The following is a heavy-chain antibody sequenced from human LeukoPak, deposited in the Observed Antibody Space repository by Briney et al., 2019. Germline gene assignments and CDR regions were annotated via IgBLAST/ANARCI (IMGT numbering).Heavy chain of an antibody. CDR2: IYYSGST. D-gene: IGHD3-9*01. V-gene: IGHV4-59*01. J-gene: IGHJ4*02. CDR1: GGSISSYY. CDR3: ARATRFLDWSFDY. Sequence: NPSETLSLTCTVSGGSISSYYWSWIRQPPGKGLEWIGYIYYSGSTNYNPSLKSRVSLSVDTSKNQFSLRLTSVTPADTAVYYCARATRFLDWSFDYWGQGTLVTVSS.